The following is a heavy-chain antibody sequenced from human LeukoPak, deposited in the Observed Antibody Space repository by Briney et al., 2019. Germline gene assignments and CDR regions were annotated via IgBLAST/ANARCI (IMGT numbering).Heavy chain of an antibody. CDR2: IHYGGST. J-gene: IGHJ4*02. V-gene: IGHV4-59*11. CDR3: ARGGYSGYDDPYFDY. Sequence: SETLSLTCTVSGDSISSHYWSWIRQPPGKGLEWVGYIHYGGSTNYNPSLKSRVTISVDTSKNQFSLKLSSVTAADTAVYYCARGGYSGYDDPYFDYWGQGTLVAVSS. CDR1: GDSISSHY. D-gene: IGHD5-12*01.